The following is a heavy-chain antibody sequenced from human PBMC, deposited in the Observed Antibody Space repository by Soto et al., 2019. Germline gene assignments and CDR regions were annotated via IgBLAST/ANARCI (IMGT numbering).Heavy chain of an antibody. CDR1: GYTFTSYG. V-gene: IGHV1-18*04. CDR3: ARGDSVGSSRQLVYYYYGMDV. J-gene: IGHJ6*02. Sequence: VASVKVSCKASGYTFTSYGISWVRQAPGQGLEWMGWISAYNGNTNYAQKLQGRVTMTTDTSTSTAYMELRSLRSDDTAVYYCARGDSVGSSRQLVYYYYGMDVWGQGTTVTVSS. CDR2: ISAYNGNT. D-gene: IGHD6-13*01.